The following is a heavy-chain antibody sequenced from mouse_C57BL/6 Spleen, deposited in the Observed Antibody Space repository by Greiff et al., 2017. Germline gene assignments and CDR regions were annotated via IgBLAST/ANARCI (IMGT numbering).Heavy chain of an antibody. J-gene: IGHJ2*01. CDR2: IDPSDSET. CDR3: ARGGYGSSYEVDY. Sequence: QVQLQQPGAELVRPGSSVKLSCKASGYTFTSYWMHWVKQRPIQGLEWIGNIDPSDSETHYNQKFKDKATLTVDKSSSTAYMQLSSLTSEDSAVYYCARGGYGSSYEVDYWGQGTTLTVSS. D-gene: IGHD1-1*01. CDR1: GYTFTSYW. V-gene: IGHV1-52*01.